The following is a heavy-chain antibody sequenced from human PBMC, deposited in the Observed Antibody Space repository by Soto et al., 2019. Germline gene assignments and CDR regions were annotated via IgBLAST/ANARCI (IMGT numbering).Heavy chain of an antibody. J-gene: IGHJ4*02. V-gene: IGHV3-30*18. CDR1: GFTFSSYG. CDR2: ISYAGSNK. Sequence: GGSLRLSCAASGFTFSSYGMHWVRQAPGKGLEWVAVISYAGSNKYYADSVKGRFTISRDNSKNTLYLQMNSLRAEDTAVYYCAKDLHYDSSGYYKVTSGGFDYWGQGTLVTVSS. CDR3: AKDLHYDSSGYYKVTSGGFDY. D-gene: IGHD3-22*01.